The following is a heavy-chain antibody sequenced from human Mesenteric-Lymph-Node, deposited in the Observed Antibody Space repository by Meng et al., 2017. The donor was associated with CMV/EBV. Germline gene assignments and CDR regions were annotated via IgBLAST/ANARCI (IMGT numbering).Heavy chain of an antibody. CDR2: ISYDGSNK. V-gene: IGHV3-30*04. CDR1: GFTFSSYA. Sequence: GGSLRLSCAASGFTFSSYAMHWVRQAPGKGLEWVAVISYDGSNKYYADSVKGRFTISRDNSKNTLYLQMNSLRAEDTAVYYCARAYFYCSSTSCFFPDYYGMDVWGQGTTVTVSS. D-gene: IGHD2-2*01. J-gene: IGHJ6*02. CDR3: ARAYFYCSSTSCFFPDYYGMDV.